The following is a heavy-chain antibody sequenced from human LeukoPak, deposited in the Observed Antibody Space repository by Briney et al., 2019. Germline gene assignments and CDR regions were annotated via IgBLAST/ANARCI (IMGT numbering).Heavy chain of an antibody. CDR2: ISNSGGSS. Sequence: PGGSLRLSCAVSGFTFSSYGMSWVRQAPGKGLEWVSGISNSGGSSNYADSVKGRFTISRDNSKNTLYLQMNSLRAEDTAVYYCAKVGLRLGGDYWGQGTLVTVSS. J-gene: IGHJ4*02. V-gene: IGHV3-23*01. CDR1: GFTFSSYG. CDR3: AKVGLRLGGDY. D-gene: IGHD4-17*01.